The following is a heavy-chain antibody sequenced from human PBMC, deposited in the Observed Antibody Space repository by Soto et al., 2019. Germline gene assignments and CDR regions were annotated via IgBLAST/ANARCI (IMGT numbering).Heavy chain of an antibody. V-gene: IGHV1-18*01. CDR3: ARDAAVGLFDY. CDR1: GYTFTNYG. Sequence: QVQLVQSGAEVKKPGASMKVSCKASGYTFTNYGISWVRQAPGQGLEWMGWINVYNGNTKYAQKLQGRVTMTTDTATSTAYMALMSLRSDDTAVHFCARDAAVGLFDYWGQGTLVPVSS. J-gene: IGHJ4*02. D-gene: IGHD6-19*01. CDR2: INVYNGNT.